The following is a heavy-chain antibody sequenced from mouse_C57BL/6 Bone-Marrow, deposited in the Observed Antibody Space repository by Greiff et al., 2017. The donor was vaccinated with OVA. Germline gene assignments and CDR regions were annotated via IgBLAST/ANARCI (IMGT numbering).Heavy chain of an antibody. CDR1: GFTFSSYA. Sequence: EVNVVESGGGLVKPGGSLKLSCAASGFTFSSYAMSWVRQTPEKRLEWVATISDGGSYTYYPDNVKGRFTISRDNAKNNPYLQMSHLKSEDTAMYYCASLYGNYGAMDYWGQGTSVTVSS. J-gene: IGHJ4*01. CDR3: ASLYGNYGAMDY. D-gene: IGHD2-1*01. V-gene: IGHV5-4*03. CDR2: ISDGGSYT.